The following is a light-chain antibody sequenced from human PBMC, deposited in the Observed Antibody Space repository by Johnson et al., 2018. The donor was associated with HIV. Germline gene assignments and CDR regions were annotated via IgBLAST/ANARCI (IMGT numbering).Light chain of an antibody. Sequence: QSVLTQPPSVSAAPGQKVTISCSGNSSNIGNNYISWYQQLPGTAPKLLIYDNDKRPLGIPDRFSGSKSGTSATLAITGLQTGDEADYYCGTWDNSLIPVYVFGTATRVSVL. CDR1: SSNIGNNY. V-gene: IGLV1-51*01. J-gene: IGLJ1*01. CDR2: DND. CDR3: GTWDNSLIPVYV.